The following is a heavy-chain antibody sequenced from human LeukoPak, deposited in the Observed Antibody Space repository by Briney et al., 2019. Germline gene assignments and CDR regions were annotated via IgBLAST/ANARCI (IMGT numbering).Heavy chain of an antibody. CDR3: AREAAGGTKGVSGTFDI. CDR1: GLTFSNYG. CDR2: IRYDGTNK. D-gene: IGHD6-13*01. J-gene: IGHJ3*02. Sequence: GGSLRLSCAASGLTFSNYGMHWVRQAPGKGLEWVAFIRYDGTNKYYADSVKGRFTISRDNAKNSLYLQMNSLRAEDRAVYYCAREAAGGTKGVSGTFDIWGQGTMVTVSS. V-gene: IGHV3-30*02.